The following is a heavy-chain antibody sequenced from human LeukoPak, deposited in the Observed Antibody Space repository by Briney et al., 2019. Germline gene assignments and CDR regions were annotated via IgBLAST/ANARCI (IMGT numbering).Heavy chain of an antibody. J-gene: IGHJ4*02. Sequence: PSETLSLTCTVSGGSISSYYWSWIRQPPGKGLEWIGYIYYSGNTNSNPSLKSRVTISVDTSKNQFSLKLSSVTAADTAVYYCARHVRDGYNYLEYWGQGTLVTVSS. CDR2: IYYSGNT. CDR3: ARHVRDGYNYLEY. CDR1: GGSISSYY. D-gene: IGHD5-24*01. V-gene: IGHV4-59*08.